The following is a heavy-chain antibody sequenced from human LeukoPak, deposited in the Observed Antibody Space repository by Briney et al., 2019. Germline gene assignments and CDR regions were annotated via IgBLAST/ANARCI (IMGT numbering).Heavy chain of an antibody. V-gene: IGHV3-48*03. CDR2: ISSSGSNI. CDR1: GFTFSGHE. Sequence: GGSLRLSCAASGFTFSGHEMNWVRQTPGKGLEWVSYISSSGSNIYYAESVKGRFTISRDNAKNSLYLQMNSLKAEDTAVYYCERVGRDFWSGYYYYYYMDVWGKGTTVTVSS. CDR3: ERVGRDFWSGYYYYYYMDV. D-gene: IGHD3-3*01. J-gene: IGHJ6*03.